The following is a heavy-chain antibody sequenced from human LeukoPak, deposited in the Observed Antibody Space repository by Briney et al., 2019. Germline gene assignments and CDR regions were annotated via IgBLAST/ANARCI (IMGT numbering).Heavy chain of an antibody. J-gene: IGHJ4*02. CDR2: IYPGYSDI. Sequence: ESLKISCKASRYSSTNYWIGGVRKMPGKGLEWMGIIYPGYSDIRYSPSFLGQVTILADKSISTAYLQWSRLKASDTAMYYCARGGSNWMKFDSWGQGTLATVSS. V-gene: IGHV5-51*01. D-gene: IGHD1-1*01. CDR3: ARGGSNWMKFDS. CDR1: RYSSTNYW.